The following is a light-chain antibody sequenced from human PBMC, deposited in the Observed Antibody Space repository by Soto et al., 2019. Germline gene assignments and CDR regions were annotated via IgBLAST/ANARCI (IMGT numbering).Light chain of an antibody. Sequence: DIQMTQSPSTLSASVGDRVTITCRASQSISSWLAWYQQKPGKAPKLLIYDASRLESGVPSRFSGSGSGTEFSLTISSLQPDDFATYYGQQYNSYSPESFGKGTKVEIK. CDR2: DAS. V-gene: IGKV1-5*01. CDR3: QQYNSYSPES. CDR1: QSISSW. J-gene: IGKJ1*01.